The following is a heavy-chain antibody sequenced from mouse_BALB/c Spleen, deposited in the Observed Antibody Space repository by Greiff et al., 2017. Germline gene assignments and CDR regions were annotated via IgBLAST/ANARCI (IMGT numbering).Heavy chain of an antibody. D-gene: IGHD3-3*01. V-gene: IGHV1-5*01. CDR3: TREGGRDAWFAY. Sequence: VQLQQSGSVLARPGASVKMSCKASGYTFTSYWMHWVKQRPGQGLEWIGAIYPGNSDTSYNQKFKGKAKLTAVTSTSTAYMELSSLTNEDSAVYYCTREGGRDAWFAYWGQGTLVTVSA. J-gene: IGHJ3*01. CDR2: IYPGNSDT. CDR1: GYTFTSYW.